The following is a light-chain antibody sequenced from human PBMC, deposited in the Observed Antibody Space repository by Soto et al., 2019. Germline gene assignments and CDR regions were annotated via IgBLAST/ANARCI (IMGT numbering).Light chain of an antibody. Sequence: VLTQSPGTLSLTPGERATLSCRASQTISNTFLAWYQQRPGQAPRLLIYGASGRAAGIPDRFSGSGSGTEFSLIISSLQSEDFAVYYCQQYNEWPLTFGGGAKVDIK. CDR1: QTISNTF. CDR2: GAS. CDR3: QQYNEWPLT. J-gene: IGKJ4*01. V-gene: IGKV3-20*01.